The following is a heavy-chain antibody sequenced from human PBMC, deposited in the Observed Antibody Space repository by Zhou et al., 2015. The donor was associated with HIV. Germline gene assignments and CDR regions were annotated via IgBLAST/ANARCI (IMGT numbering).Heavy chain of an antibody. V-gene: IGHV1-69*01. D-gene: IGHD5-18*01. CDR3: ARTWEDTAERLDGYFDL. J-gene: IGHJ2*01. Sequence: QVQLVQSGAEVKKPGSSVKVSCKASGGTFSSYAISWVRQAPGQGLEWMGGIIPIFGTANYAQKFQGRVTITADESTSTAYMELSSLRSEDTAVYYCARTWEDTAERLDGYFDLWGRGTLVTVSS. CDR1: GGTFSSYA. CDR2: IIPIFGTA.